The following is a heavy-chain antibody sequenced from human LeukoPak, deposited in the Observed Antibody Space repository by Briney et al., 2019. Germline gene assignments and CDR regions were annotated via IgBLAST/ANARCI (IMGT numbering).Heavy chain of an antibody. D-gene: IGHD3-9*01. CDR3: VSQYYDILTGYYSFPDY. J-gene: IGHJ4*02. CDR1: GFTFSSYT. V-gene: IGHV3-33*01. Sequence: GRSLRLSCVASGFTFSSYTMHWVRQAPGKGLEWVAVLWYDGSTQFFADSVKGRFTISRDNSKNTLYLQMSGLRAEDTAVYYCVSQYYDILTGYYSFPDYWGQGTLVTVSS. CDR2: LWYDGSTQ.